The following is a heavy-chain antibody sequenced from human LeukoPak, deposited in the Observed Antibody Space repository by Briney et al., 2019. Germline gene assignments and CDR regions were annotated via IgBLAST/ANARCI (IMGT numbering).Heavy chain of an antibody. D-gene: IGHD2-2*02. V-gene: IGHV4-31*03. J-gene: IGHJ3*02. CDR3: ARYCSSTSCYIRDAFDI. CDR2: IYYSGST. Sequence: SQTLSLTCTVSGGSISSGGYYWSWIRQHPGKGLEWIGYIYYSGSTYYNPSLKSRVTISVDTSKNQFSLKLSSVTAADTAVYYCARYCSSTSCYIRDAFDIWGQGTMVTVSS. CDR1: GGSISSGGYY.